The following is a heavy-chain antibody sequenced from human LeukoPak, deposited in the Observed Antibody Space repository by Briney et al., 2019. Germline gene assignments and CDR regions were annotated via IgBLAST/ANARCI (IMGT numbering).Heavy chain of an antibody. D-gene: IGHD1-14*01. CDR1: GFTFSSHA. J-gene: IGHJ5*02. CDR3: AKGSGINHYHWIDP. CDR2: ISGSGGST. Sequence: GGSLRLSCAASGFTFSSHAMSWVRQAPGKGLEWVSGISGSGGSTYYADSVKGRFTISRDNSKNTLYVQMNSLRAEDTALYYCAKGSGINHYHWIDPWGQGTLVTVSS. V-gene: IGHV3-23*01.